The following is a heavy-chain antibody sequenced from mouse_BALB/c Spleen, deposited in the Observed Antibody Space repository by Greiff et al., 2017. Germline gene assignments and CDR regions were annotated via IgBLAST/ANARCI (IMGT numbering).Heavy chain of an antibody. V-gene: IGHV2-9*02. CDR2: IWAGGST. CDR1: GFSLTSYG. D-gene: IGHD1-1*01. CDR3: AREYYALCGAMDD. Sequence: QVQLQQSGPGLVAPSQSLSITCTVSGFSLTSYGVHWVRQPPGKGLEWLGVIWAGGSTNHNSALMSRLSISKHNAKSPVFVKMNSRHTDDTAMYYCAREYYALCGAMDDWGAGTSVTVSS. J-gene: IGHJ4*01.